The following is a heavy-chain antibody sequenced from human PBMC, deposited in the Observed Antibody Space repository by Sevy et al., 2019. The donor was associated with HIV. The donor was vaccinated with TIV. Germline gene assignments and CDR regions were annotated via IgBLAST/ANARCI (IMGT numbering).Heavy chain of an antibody. CDR1: GFSFDDYA. Sequence: GGSLRLSCAASGFSFDDYAMHWVRQAPGKGLEWVAGISWNSCNIGYMDSVKGRFTISRDDAKNTLYLQMNSLRPEDTALYYCAKAGGEDGYSHGYYFDYWGQGTLVTVSS. CDR3: AKAGGEDGYSHGYYFDY. CDR2: ISWNSCNI. J-gene: IGHJ4*02. V-gene: IGHV3-9*01. D-gene: IGHD5-18*01.